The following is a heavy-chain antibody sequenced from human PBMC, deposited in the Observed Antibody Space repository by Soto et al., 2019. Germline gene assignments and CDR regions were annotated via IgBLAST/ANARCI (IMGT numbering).Heavy chain of an antibody. CDR2: ISSSSSYI. CDR1: GFTFSSYS. V-gene: IGHV3-21*01. D-gene: IGHD7-27*01. J-gene: IGHJ4*02. Sequence: EVQLVESGGGLVKPGGSLRLSCAASGFTFSSYSMNWVRQAPGKGLEWVSSISSSSSYIYYADSVKGRFTISRDNAKNSLYLQRNSLRAEDTAVYYCARGQQQTGAIDYWGQGTLVTVSS. CDR3: ARGQQQTGAIDY.